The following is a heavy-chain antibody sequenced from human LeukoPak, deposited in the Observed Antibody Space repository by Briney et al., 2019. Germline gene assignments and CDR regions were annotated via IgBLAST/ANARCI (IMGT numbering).Heavy chain of an antibody. CDR3: TRDRSRAEDD. Sequence: PGGSLRLSCAASGFTFSGHWMSWVRQAPGKGLEWVANINQGGSDKYYVDSVKGRFTISRDNANSLLYLQMNSPRGEDTAVYYCTRDRSRAEDDWGQGTLVTVSS. D-gene: IGHD1-14*01. CDR1: GFTFSGHW. V-gene: IGHV3-7*01. CDR2: INQGGSDK. J-gene: IGHJ4*02.